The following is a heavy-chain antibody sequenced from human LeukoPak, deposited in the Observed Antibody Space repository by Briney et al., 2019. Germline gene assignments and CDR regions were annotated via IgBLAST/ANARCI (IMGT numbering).Heavy chain of an antibody. J-gene: IGHJ4*02. D-gene: IGHD2-15*01. Sequence: ASVRVSCKVSGYTLTELSMHWVRQAPGKGLEWMGGFDPEDGETIYAQKFQGRVTMTEDTSTDTAYMELSSLRSEGTAVYYCATAGVVVAATLDYWGQGTLVTVSS. CDR2: FDPEDGET. V-gene: IGHV1-24*01. CDR1: GYTLTELS. CDR3: ATAGVVVAATLDY.